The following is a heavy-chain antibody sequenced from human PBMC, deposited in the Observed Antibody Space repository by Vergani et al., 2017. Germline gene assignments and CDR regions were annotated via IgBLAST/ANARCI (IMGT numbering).Heavy chain of an antibody. Sequence: QVQLQRWGAGLLKPSETLSLTCAVYGGSFSGYYWSWIRQPPGKGLEWIGEINHSGSTNYNPSLKSRVTISVDTSKNQFSLKLSSVTAADTAVYYCASDYGDIPWGQGTLVTVSS. J-gene: IGHJ5*02. CDR2: INHSGST. CDR3: ASDYGDIP. V-gene: IGHV4-34*01. D-gene: IGHD4-17*01. CDR1: GGSFSGYY.